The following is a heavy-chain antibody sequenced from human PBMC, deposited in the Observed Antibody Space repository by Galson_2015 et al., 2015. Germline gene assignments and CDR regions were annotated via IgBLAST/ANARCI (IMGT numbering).Heavy chain of an antibody. D-gene: IGHD6-19*01. J-gene: IGHJ4*02. CDR1: GDSVSSGSYY. Sequence: ETLSLTCTVSGDSVSSGSYYWSWIRQPPGKGLEWIGYIYYSGSTNYNPSLKSRVTISVDTSKNQFSLKLSSVTAADTAVYYCARDQLDWLAFDYWGQGTLVTVSS. V-gene: IGHV4-61*01. CDR3: ARDQLDWLAFDY. CDR2: IYYSGST.